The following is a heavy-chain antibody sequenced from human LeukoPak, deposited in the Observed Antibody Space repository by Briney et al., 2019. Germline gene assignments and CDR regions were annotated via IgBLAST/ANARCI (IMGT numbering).Heavy chain of an antibody. CDR1: GGSISSYY. Sequence: SETLSLTCTVSGGSISSYYWSWIRQPPGKGLEWIGYIYHSGSTYYNPSLKSRVTISVDTSKNQFSLRLNSVTAADTAVYYCARASPVVGAVDYWGQGTLVTVSS. CDR3: ARASPVVGAVDY. D-gene: IGHD1-26*01. J-gene: IGHJ4*02. V-gene: IGHV4-59*01. CDR2: IYHSGST.